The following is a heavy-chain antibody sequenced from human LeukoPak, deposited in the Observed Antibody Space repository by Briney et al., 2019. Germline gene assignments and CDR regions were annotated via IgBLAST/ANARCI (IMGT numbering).Heavy chain of an antibody. J-gene: IGHJ4*02. D-gene: IGHD3-16*02. V-gene: IGHV3-7*01. CDR3: TRDTSFTNY. Sequence: GGSLRLSFAASGFTFSSYWMTWVRQAPGKGLEWVANIKHDGNERYYADSVKGRFTISRDNAKNSLYLQMNSLRAEDTAVYYCTRDTSFTNYWGQGTLVTVSS. CDR2: IKHDGNER. CDR1: GFTFSSYW.